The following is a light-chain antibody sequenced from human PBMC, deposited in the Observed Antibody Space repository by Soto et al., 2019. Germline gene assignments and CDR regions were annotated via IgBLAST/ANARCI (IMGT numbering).Light chain of an antibody. CDR2: STS. CDR1: AGAVTSAYY. J-gene: IGLJ2*01. Sequence: QAVVTQEPSLTVSSGGTVTLTCASSAGAVTSAYYTNWLQQKPGQAPRALIYSTSEKHSWTPARFSGSLLGGKAALTLSAAQPEYEADYYCLLYYGGAQVLFGGGTKLTVL. V-gene: IGLV7-43*01. CDR3: LLYYGGAQVL.